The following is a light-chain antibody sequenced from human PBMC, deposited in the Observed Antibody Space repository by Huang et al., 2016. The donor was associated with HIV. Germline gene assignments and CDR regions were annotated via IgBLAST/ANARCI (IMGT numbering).Light chain of an antibody. CDR3: QQYDKWPPLLT. CDR1: ESVGSS. V-gene: IGKV3-15*01. CDR2: GAS. J-gene: IGKJ4*01. Sequence: EIVMTQSPATLSVSPGERVILSCRASESVGSSLAWWQQKPGQAPRLLIYGASTRASGVPPRFSGRGSGTEFTLSISVLQSADFAVYYCQQYDKWPPLLTFGGGTKVEIK.